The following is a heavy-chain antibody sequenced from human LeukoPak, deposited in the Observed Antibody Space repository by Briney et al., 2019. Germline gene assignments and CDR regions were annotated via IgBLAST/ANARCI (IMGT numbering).Heavy chain of an antibody. CDR1: GVSISSYY. CDR2: IYHSGAT. Sequence: SETLSLTCTVSGVSISSYYWTWIRQPPGKGLELIGYIYHSGATNYNPSLKSRVTISVDTSKNQFSLKLSSVSAADTAIYYCARRVAVRPVYGFDIWGLGTMVTVSS. CDR3: ARRVAVRPVYGFDI. J-gene: IGHJ3*02. D-gene: IGHD6-6*01. V-gene: IGHV4-59*01.